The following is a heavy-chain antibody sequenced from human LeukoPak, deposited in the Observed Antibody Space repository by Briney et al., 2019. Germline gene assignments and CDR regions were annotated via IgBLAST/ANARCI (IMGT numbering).Heavy chain of an antibody. CDR1: GYSINGGYY. CDR3: ARMISSGSYLAWFDP. V-gene: IGHV4-38-2*01. CDR2: IYPPGKT. Sequence: SETLSLTCAVSGYSINGGYYWGWIRQTPETGLEWIASIYPPGKTYYNPSLKSRVTISTDTSKNQFSLKLSSVTAADTAVYYCARMISSGSYLAWFDPWGQGTLVTVSS. D-gene: IGHD1-26*01. J-gene: IGHJ5*02.